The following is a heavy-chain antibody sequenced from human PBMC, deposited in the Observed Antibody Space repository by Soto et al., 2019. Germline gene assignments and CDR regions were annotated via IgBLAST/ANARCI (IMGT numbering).Heavy chain of an antibody. Sequence: GSLRLSCAASGFTFSSYAMSWVRQAPGKGLEWVSAISGSGGSTYYADSVKGRFTISRDNSKNTLYLQMNSLRAEDTAVYYCANPYCSSTSCYHYYYAMDVWGQGTKVTVSS. CDR1: GFTFSSYA. CDR2: ISGSGGST. D-gene: IGHD2-2*01. CDR3: ANPYCSSTSCYHYYYAMDV. J-gene: IGHJ6*02. V-gene: IGHV3-23*01.